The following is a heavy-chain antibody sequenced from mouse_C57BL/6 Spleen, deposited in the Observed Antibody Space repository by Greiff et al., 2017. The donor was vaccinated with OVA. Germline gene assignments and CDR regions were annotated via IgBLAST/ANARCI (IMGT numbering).Heavy chain of an antibody. CDR1: GFTFSDYY. J-gene: IGHJ4*01. CDR2: INYDGSST. CDR3: ARDAYGYDGLNAMDY. D-gene: IGHD2-2*01. V-gene: IGHV5-16*01. Sequence: EVMLVESEGGLVQPGSSMKLSCTASGFTFSDYYMAWVRQVPEKGLEWVANINYDGSSTYYLDSLKSRFIISRDNAKNILYLQMSSLKSEDTATYYCARDAYGYDGLNAMDYWGQGTSVTVSS.